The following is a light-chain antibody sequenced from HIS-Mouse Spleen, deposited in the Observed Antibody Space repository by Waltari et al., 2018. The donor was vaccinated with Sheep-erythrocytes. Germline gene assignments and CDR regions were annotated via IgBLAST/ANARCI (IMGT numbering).Light chain of an antibody. V-gene: IGLV3-1*01. CDR1: KLGDKY. CDR3: QAWDSSTYV. CDR2: QDS. Sequence: SYELTQPPSVSVSPGQTASITCSGDKLGDKYACWYQQKPGHSPVLVIHQDSKRPSGIPERFSGSNSGNTATLTISGTQAMDEADYYCQAWDSSTYVFGTGTKVTVL. J-gene: IGLJ1*01.